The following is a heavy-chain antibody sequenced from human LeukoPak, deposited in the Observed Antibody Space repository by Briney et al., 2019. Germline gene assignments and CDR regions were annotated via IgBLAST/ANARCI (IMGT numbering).Heavy chain of an antibody. CDR2: IIPILGIA. J-gene: IGHJ6*02. V-gene: IGHV1-69*04. CDR1: GYTFTSYG. D-gene: IGHD3-10*01. CDR3: ARIGVETYGSGSLLYYYYGMDV. Sequence: ASVKVSCKASGYTFTSYGISWVRQAPGQGLEWMGRIIPILGIANYAQKFQGRVTITADKSTSTAYMELSSLRSEDTAVYYCARIGVETYGSGSLLYYYYGMDVWGQGTTVTVSS.